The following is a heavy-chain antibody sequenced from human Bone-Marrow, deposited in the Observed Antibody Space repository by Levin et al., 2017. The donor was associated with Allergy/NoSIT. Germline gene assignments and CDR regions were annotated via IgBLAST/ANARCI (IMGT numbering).Heavy chain of an antibody. CDR1: GYKLSDYA. CDR3: ARDGGVVRSFQYNHMDV. CDR2: ININTGTP. Sequence: GESLKISCKASGYKLSDYAMNWVRQAPGQGLEWMGWININTGTPTYAQGFTGRFVFSFDTSLGTAYLQISSLKADDTAVYYYARDGGVVRSFQYNHMDVWGKGTAVTVSS. V-gene: IGHV7-4-1*02. J-gene: IGHJ6*03. D-gene: IGHD3-3*01.